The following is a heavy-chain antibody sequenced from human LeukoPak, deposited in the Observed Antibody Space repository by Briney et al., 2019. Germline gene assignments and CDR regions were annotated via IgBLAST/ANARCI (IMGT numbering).Heavy chain of an antibody. CDR2: IKEDGSKT. CDR3: ARDPYYYDSGSFAAFDI. CDR1: SFTFSSYW. D-gene: IGHD3-10*01. J-gene: IGHJ3*02. V-gene: IGHV3-7*01. Sequence: GGSLRLSCAASSFTFSSYWMTWVRQAPGKGLEWVANIKEDGSKTFYVDSVKGRFTISRDSAKNSLYLQMNSLRAEDTAVYYCARDPYYYDSGSFAAFDIWGQGTMVTVSS.